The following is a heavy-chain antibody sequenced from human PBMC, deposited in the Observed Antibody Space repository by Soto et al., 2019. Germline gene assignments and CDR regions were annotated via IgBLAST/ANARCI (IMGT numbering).Heavy chain of an antibody. D-gene: IGHD4-4*01. J-gene: IGHJ3*02. CDR2: IKRSGNT. CDR3: KRGLTTVDLMRRYSACNI. V-gene: IGHV4-34*01. CDR1: GGYFHDDY. Sequence: QLQRQQWGAGLLKPSEHLSLTCGVYGGYFHDDYWSWIRQSPGKGLEWIGEIKRSGNTYYNTSSGRRVTTSIDKAETLFSLRGTSVTAADTALYDRKRGLTTVDLMRRYSACNICSLETKVTDSS.